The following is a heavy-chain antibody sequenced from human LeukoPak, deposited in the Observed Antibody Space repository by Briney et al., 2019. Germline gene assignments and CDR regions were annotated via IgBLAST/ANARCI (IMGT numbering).Heavy chain of an antibody. CDR2: ISWNSRSI. CDR1: GFTFHDYG. Sequence: GGSLRLSCVASGFTFHDYGIHWVRQAPGKGLEWVSGISWNSRSIGYADSVKGRFTFSRDNAKNSLYLQMNSLRGEDTAFYYCAKDSSSGYYRHLDYWGQGIQVTVSS. V-gene: IGHV3-9*01. D-gene: IGHD3-22*01. CDR3: AKDSSSGYYRHLDY. J-gene: IGHJ4*02.